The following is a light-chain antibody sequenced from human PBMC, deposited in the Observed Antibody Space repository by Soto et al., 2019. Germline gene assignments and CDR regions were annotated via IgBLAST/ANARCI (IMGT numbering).Light chain of an antibody. CDR2: EVS. V-gene: IGLV2-14*01. CDR3: TSYASSGAYV. Sequence: QSALTQPRSVSGSPGQSVTVSCTGTSSDVGTYDFVSWYQQYPGKAPKLIIYEVSNRPSGVSNRFSGSKSDDTASLTISGLQAEDEADYYCTSYASSGAYVFGTGTKLTVL. CDR1: SSDVGTYDF. J-gene: IGLJ1*01.